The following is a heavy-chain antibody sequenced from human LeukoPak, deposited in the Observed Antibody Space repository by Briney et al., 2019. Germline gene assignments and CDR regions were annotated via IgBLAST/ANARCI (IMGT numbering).Heavy chain of an antibody. V-gene: IGHV5-51*01. CDR3: ARSLNHYYDSSGYLYYFDY. CDR2: IYPSDSDT. J-gene: IGHJ4*02. D-gene: IGHD3-22*01. Sequence: GESLKISCKGSGYNFTNYWIGWVRQMPGKGLEWMGIIYPSDSDTRYSPSFQGQVTISADKSISTAYLQWSSLKASDTAMYYCARSLNHYYDSSGYLYYFDYWGQGTLVTVSS. CDR1: GYNFTNYW.